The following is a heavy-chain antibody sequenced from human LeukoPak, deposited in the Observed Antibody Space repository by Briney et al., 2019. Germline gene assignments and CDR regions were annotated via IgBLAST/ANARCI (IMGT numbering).Heavy chain of an antibody. V-gene: IGHV3-64D*06. Sequence: QAGGSLRLSCSASGFTFSSYATHWVRQAPGKGLEYVSAISSNGGSTYYADSVKGRFTISRDNSKNTLYLQMSSLRAEDTAVYYCEIGIAVAAFDYWGQGTLVTVSS. CDR1: GFTFSSYA. CDR2: ISSNGGST. CDR3: EIGIAVAAFDY. D-gene: IGHD6-19*01. J-gene: IGHJ4*02.